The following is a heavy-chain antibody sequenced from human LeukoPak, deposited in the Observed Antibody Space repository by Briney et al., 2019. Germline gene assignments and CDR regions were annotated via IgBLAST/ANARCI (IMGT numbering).Heavy chain of an antibody. CDR1: GYTFTSYD. CDR2: MNPNSGNT. V-gene: IGHV1-8*01. Sequence: ASVKVSCKASGYTFTSYDINWVRQATGQGLEWMGRMNPNSGNTGYAQKFQGRVTMTRNTSISTAYMELSSLRSEDTAVYYCVYDYGDYVFDYWGQGTLVTVSS. J-gene: IGHJ4*02. CDR3: VYDYGDYVFDY. D-gene: IGHD4-17*01.